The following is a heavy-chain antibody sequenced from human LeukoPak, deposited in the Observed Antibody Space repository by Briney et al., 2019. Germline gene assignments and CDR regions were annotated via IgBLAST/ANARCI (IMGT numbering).Heavy chain of an antibody. D-gene: IGHD3-22*01. J-gene: IGHJ4*02. V-gene: IGHV3-20*04. CDR1: RFTFNDYG. Sequence: GGSLRLSCAASRFTFNDYGMSSVRQAPGKGLDSVSGINWNGGSTGYADSVKGRFTISRDNAKNSLYLQMNSLRAEDTAFYYCARNFGGGDRSGPFYWGQGTLVTVSS. CDR3: ARNFGGGDRSGPFY. CDR2: INWNGGST.